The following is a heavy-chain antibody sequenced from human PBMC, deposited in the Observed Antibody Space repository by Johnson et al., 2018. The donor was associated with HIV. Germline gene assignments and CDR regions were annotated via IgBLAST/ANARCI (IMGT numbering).Heavy chain of an antibody. D-gene: IGHD6-19*01. CDR1: GFTVSSNY. CDR3: ARVGRPWLPRDAFDI. CDR2: IYSGGNT. J-gene: IGHJ3*02. Sequence: EVQLLESGGGLIQPGGSLRLSCAVSGFTVSSNYMSWVRQAPGQGLEWVSVIYSGGNTYYADSVKGRFTISRDNSKNTLYLQMNCLRAEDTAVYFCARVGRPWLPRDAFDIWGQGTMVTVSS. V-gene: IGHV3-53*01.